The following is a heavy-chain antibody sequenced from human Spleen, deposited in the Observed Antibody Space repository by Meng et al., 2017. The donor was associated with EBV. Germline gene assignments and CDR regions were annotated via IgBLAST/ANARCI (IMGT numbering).Heavy chain of an antibody. CDR1: GGSISSGTYY. D-gene: IGHD2-15*01. Sequence: VQLQESGPGPVKPSQALSLTCSSSGGSISSGTYYWSWIRQPPGRGLEWIGYIYHNGDTYYSPSLQSRVIMSVDRSKNQFSLKLTSVTAADTAVYYCARSATGWFFYYDYWGQGTLVTVSS. J-gene: IGHJ4*02. CDR2: IYHNGDT. V-gene: IGHV4-30-4*01. CDR3: ARSATGWFFYYDY.